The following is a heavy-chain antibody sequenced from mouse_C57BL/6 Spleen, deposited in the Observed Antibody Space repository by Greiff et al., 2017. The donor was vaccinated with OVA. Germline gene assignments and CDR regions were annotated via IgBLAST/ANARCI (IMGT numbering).Heavy chain of an antibody. CDR1: GYAFSSSW. J-gene: IGHJ2*01. CDR2: IYPGDGDT. CDR3: ARAGVGTVVDY. V-gene: IGHV1-82*01. D-gene: IGHD1-1*01. Sequence: QVQLKESGPELVKPGASVKISCKASGYAFSSSWMNWVKQRPGKGLEWIGRIYPGDGDTNYNGKFKGKATLTADKSSSTAYMQLSSLTSEDSAVYFCARAGVGTVVDYWGQGTTLTVSS.